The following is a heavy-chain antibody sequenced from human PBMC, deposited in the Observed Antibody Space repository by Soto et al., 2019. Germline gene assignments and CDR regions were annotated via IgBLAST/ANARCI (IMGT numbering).Heavy chain of an antibody. CDR1: GGSITSGGSF. Sequence: PSETLSLTCTVSGGSITSGGSFWSWIRQHPGKGPEWIAFIGYSGATSYNPSLASRVTISADTYKSQFSLNLRSVTAADTAVYYCARGGASSKWFAPWGQGTLVTVSS. V-gene: IGHV4-31*03. D-gene: IGHD2-15*01. CDR2: IGYSGAT. J-gene: IGHJ5*02. CDR3: ARGGASSKWFAP.